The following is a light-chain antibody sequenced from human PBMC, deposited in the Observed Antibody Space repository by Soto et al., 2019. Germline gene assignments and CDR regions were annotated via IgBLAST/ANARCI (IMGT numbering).Light chain of an antibody. Sequence: EIVLTQSPATLSLSPGERATLSCRASQSVSSFLAWYQQKPGQAPRLLIYDTSNRATGIPARFSGSGSGADFTLTISSLEPEDFAVYYCQHRSSWPITFGQGTRLEI. CDR2: DTS. V-gene: IGKV3-11*01. CDR3: QHRSSWPIT. CDR1: QSVSSF. J-gene: IGKJ5*01.